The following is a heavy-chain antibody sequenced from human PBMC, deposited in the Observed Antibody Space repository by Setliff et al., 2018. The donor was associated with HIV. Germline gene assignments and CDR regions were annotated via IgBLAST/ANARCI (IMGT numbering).Heavy chain of an antibody. CDR1: GYSISSGYY. CDR3: ARVPFTTGFDY. CDR2: IYHSGGT. D-gene: IGHD3-3*01. Sequence: SETPSLTFAVSGYSISSGYYWGWIRQPPGRGLEWIGNIYHSGGTHYNPSLRSRVTISVDTSKNHFSLKLSSVTAADTAVFYCARVPFTTGFDYWGQGILVTVSS. V-gene: IGHV4-38-2*01. J-gene: IGHJ4*02.